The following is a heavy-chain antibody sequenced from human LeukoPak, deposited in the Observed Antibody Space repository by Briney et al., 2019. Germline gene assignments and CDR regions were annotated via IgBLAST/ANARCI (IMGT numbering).Heavy chain of an antibody. J-gene: IGHJ4*02. Sequence: ASVKVSCKASGYTFTSYAMHWVRQAPGQGLEWMGWISAYNGNTNYAQKLQGRVTMTTDTSTSTAYMELRSLRSDDTAVYYRARDKSENYYGSGSYPDYFDYWGQGTLVTVSS. CDR2: ISAYNGNT. D-gene: IGHD3-10*01. CDR3: ARDKSENYYGSGSYPDYFDY. CDR1: GYTFTSYA. V-gene: IGHV1-18*01.